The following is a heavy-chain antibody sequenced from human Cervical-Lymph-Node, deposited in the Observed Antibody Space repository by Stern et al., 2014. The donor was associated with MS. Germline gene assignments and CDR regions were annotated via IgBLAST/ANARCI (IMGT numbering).Heavy chain of an antibody. CDR2: VIPFVGTS. Sequence: QVQLVQSGAEVKKPGSSVKVSFKFSGGISWVRQAPGQGLEWMGGVIPFVGTSNFAKKVQGRVISTADTSTNTTYLHLSRLTSADTAVYYCARGSGDNWFGPWGQGTLVTVSS. CDR1: GG. D-gene: IGHD3-10*01. CDR3: ARGSGDNWFGP. J-gene: IGHJ5*02. V-gene: IGHV1-69*06.